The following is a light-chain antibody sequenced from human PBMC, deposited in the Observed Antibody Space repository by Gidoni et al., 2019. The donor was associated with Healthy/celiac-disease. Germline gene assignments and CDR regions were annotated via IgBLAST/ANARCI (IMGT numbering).Light chain of an antibody. J-gene: IGKJ1*01. CDR3: QQYNSYPWT. V-gene: IGKV1-5*03. CDR2: KAS. Sequence: DIQMTQSPSTLSASVGDRVTITCRASQSISSWLAWYQQKPGKAPTLLIYKASSLESGVPSRFSGSGSGTELTLTISSLQPDDFATYYCQQYNSYPWTFGQGTKVEIK. CDR1: QSISSW.